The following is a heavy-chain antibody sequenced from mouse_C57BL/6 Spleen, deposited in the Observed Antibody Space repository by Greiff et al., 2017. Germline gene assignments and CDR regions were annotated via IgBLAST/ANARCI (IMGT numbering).Heavy chain of an antibody. CDR1: GFTFSRYA. CDR2: ISDGGSYT. V-gene: IGHV5-4*03. D-gene: IGHD1-1*01. Sequence: EVKLVESGGGLVKPGGSLKLSCAASGFTFSRYAMSWVRQTPAKRLEWVATISDGGSYTYYPDNVKGRFTISRDNAKNTLNLHMSHLKSEATAMYYCAREGGSSYGDSLAYWGQGTLVTVSA. CDR3: AREGGSSYGDSLAY. J-gene: IGHJ4*01.